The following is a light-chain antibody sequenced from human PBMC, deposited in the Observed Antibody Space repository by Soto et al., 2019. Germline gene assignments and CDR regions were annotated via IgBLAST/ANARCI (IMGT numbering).Light chain of an antibody. CDR2: DAS. Sequence: IVLTQSPATLSFSPGERATLSCGASADVSSSYVAWYQQKSGLAPRLLIHDASSRATGIPDRFSGSKSGTDFTLTIRILEPEDAGVYYCQQYGSSPITFGQGTRLDLK. V-gene: IGKV3D-20*01. CDR1: ADVSSSY. CDR3: QQYGSSPIT. J-gene: IGKJ5*01.